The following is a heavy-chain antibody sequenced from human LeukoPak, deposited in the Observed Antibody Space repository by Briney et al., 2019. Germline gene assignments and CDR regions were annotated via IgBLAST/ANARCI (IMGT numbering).Heavy chain of an antibody. CDR2: INSDGSST. V-gene: IGHV3-74*01. Sequence: GGSLRLSCAASGFTFSSYWMHWVRQAPGKGLVWVSRINSDGSSTTYADSVKGRFTISRDNAKNTLYPQMNSLRAEDTAVYYCARGGYYGAGNSVDYWGQGTLVTVCS. CDR1: GFTFSSYW. J-gene: IGHJ4*02. D-gene: IGHD3-10*01. CDR3: ARGGYYGAGNSVDY.